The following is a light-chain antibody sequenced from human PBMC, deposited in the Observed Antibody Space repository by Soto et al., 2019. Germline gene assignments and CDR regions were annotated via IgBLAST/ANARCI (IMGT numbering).Light chain of an antibody. Sequence: DIVMTQSPATLSASPGERATITCRASQSVSSSYLAWYQQKPGQAPRLLIYGASSRATGIPDRFSGSGSGTDFTLTISRLEPEDFAVYYCQQYGSSPFTFGGGTKVDIK. J-gene: IGKJ4*01. CDR1: QSVSSSY. CDR3: QQYGSSPFT. V-gene: IGKV3-20*01. CDR2: GAS.